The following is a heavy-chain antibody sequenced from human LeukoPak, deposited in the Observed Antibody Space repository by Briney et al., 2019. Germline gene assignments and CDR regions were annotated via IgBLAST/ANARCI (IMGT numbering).Heavy chain of an antibody. V-gene: IGHV4-39*07. D-gene: IGHD3-22*01. CDR2: ICYTGSA. Sequence: SETLSLTCTVSGDSISSSNCFWAWIRQPPGRGLEWIETICYTGSAYYNPSLKSRVTMSVDTSKNQFSLKLSSVTAADTALYYCARKTYYYDSSGYYTRKGGYYYYYMDVWGKGTTVTVSS. CDR3: ARKTYYYDSSGYYTRKGGYYYYYMDV. J-gene: IGHJ6*03. CDR1: GDSISSSNCF.